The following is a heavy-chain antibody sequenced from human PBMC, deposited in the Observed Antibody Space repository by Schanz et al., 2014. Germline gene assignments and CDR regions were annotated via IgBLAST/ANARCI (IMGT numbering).Heavy chain of an antibody. CDR3: ARDLFLVDTALATNRYYYYGMDV. J-gene: IGHJ6*02. V-gene: IGHV3-66*01. CDR2: IYSGGST. Sequence: EVQLVESGGGLVQPGGSLRLSCAASGFTVSSNYMSWVRQAPGKGLEWVSVIYSGGSTNYADSVKGRFTISRDNSKNTQYLQMNSLIAEDTAVYYCARDLFLVDTALATNRYYYYGMDVWGQGTTVTVSS. D-gene: IGHD5-18*01. CDR1: GFTVSSNY.